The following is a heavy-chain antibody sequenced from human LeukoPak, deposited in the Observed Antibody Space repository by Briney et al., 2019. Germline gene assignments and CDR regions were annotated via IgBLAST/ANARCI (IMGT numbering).Heavy chain of an antibody. Sequence: ASVKVSCKASGYTFTSYAMHWVRQAPGQRLEWMGWINAGNGNTKYSQKFQGRVTITRDTSASTAYMELSSLRSEDTAVYYCATSYCSSTSCYENYYGMDVWGQGTTVTVSS. CDR1: GYTFTSYA. J-gene: IGHJ6*02. CDR2: INAGNGNT. CDR3: ATSYCSSTSCYENYYGMDV. D-gene: IGHD2-2*01. V-gene: IGHV1-3*01.